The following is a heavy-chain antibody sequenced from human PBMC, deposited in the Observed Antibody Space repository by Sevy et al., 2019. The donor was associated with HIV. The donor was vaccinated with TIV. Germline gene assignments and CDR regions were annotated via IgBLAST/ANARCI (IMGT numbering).Heavy chain of an antibody. D-gene: IGHD6-19*01. Sequence: GGSLRLSCAASGFTFSSYAMSWVRQAPGKGLEWVPPFTGSGTNTFYADSVKGRFTISRDNSKNTLYLQMNSLRAEDTAVYYCAKDSILVAGHFDYWGQGTLVTVSS. CDR3: AKDSILVAGHFDY. CDR1: GFTFSSYA. J-gene: IGHJ4*02. CDR2: FTGSGTNT. V-gene: IGHV3-23*01.